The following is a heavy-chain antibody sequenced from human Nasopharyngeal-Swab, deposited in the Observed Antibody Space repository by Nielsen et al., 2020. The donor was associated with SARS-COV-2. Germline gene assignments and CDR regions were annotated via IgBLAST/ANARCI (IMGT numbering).Heavy chain of an antibody. V-gene: IGHV5-10-1*01. CDR3: ARRFHSSSWYTDYDY. D-gene: IGHD6-13*01. CDR2: IDPSDSYT. J-gene: IGHJ4*02. Sequence: VRPKAREGMEWMGRIDPSDSYTNYSPSFQGHVTISADKSISTAYLQWSSLKASDTAMYYCARRFHSSSWYTDYDYWGQGTLVTVSS.